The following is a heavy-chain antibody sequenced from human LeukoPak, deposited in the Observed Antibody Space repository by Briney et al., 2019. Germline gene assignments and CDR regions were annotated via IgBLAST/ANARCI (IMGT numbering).Heavy chain of an antibody. CDR1: GFTFSSYA. CDR3: VRGMIVGATTQYYYYYYGMDV. J-gene: IGHJ6*02. Sequence: GRSLRLSCAASGFTFSSYAMHWVRQAPGKGLEWVAVISYDGSNKYYADSVKGRFTISRDNSKNTLYLQMNSLRAEDTAVYYCVRGMIVGATTQYYYYYYGMDVWGQGTTVTVSS. CDR2: ISYDGSNK. V-gene: IGHV3-30*04. D-gene: IGHD1-26*01.